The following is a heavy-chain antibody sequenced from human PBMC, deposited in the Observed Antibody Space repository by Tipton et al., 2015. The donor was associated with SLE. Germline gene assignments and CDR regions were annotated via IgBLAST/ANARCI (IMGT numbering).Heavy chain of an antibody. V-gene: IGHV4-4*07. CDR1: GGSISSYY. CDR3: ARAPHDYGDNEAFDI. Sequence: TLSLTCTVSGGSISSYYWSWIRQPAGKGLEWIGRIYTSGSTNYNPSLKSRVTMSVDTSKNQFSLKLSSVTAADTTVYYCARAPHDYGDNEAFDIWGQGTMVTVSS. D-gene: IGHD4-17*01. J-gene: IGHJ3*02. CDR2: IYTSGST.